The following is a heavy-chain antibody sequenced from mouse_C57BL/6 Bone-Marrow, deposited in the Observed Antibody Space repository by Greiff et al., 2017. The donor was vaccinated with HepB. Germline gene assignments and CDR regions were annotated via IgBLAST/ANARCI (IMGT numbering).Heavy chain of an antibody. CDR1: GFTFSSYA. V-gene: IGHV5-4*03. D-gene: IGHD1-1*01. Sequence: EVKVEESGGGLVKPGGSLKLSCAASGFTFSSYAMSWVRQTPEKRLEWVATISDGGSYTYYPDNVKGRFTISRDNAKNNLYLQMSHLKSEDTAMYYCARGPFYYYGSSTDYWGQGTTLTVSS. CDR3: ARGPFYYYGSSTDY. CDR2: ISDGGSYT. J-gene: IGHJ2*01.